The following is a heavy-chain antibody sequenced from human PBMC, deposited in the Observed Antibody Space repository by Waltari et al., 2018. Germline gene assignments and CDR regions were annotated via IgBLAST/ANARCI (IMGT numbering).Heavy chain of an antibody. CDR3: ARGHWNYEA. CDR2: INHSGST. Sequence: QVQLQQWGAGLLKPSETLSLTCAVYGGSFSDYHWSWIRQHPGKGLEWIGEINHSGSTNYTSSLKSRVTISVDTSRNQFSLKLSSVTAADTAMYYCARGHWNYEAWGQGTVVTVSS. J-gene: IGHJ3*01. D-gene: IGHD1-7*01. CDR1: GGSFSDYH. V-gene: IGHV4-34*01.